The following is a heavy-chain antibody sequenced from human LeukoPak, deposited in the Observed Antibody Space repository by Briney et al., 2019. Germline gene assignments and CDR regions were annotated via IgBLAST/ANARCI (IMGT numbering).Heavy chain of an antibody. Sequence: SETLSLTCAVYGGSFSGYYWSWIRQPPGKGLEWIGEINHSGSTNYNPSLKSRVTISVDTSKNQFSPKLSSVTAADTAVYYCARGGNGYNGWGQGTLVTVSS. J-gene: IGHJ4*02. CDR1: GGSFSGYY. CDR2: INHSGST. D-gene: IGHD5-24*01. V-gene: IGHV4-34*01. CDR3: ARGGNGYNG.